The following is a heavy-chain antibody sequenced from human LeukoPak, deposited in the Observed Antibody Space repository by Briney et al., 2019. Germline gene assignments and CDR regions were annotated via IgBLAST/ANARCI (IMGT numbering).Heavy chain of an antibody. J-gene: IGHJ4*02. Sequence: SETLSLTCTVSGGSISSYYWSWIRQPARKGLEWMGRIYTSGSTNYNPSLKSRVTMSVDTSKNQFSLKLSSVTAADTAVYYCAKYSSGWYGFDYWGQGTLVTVSS. CDR3: AKYSSGWYGFDY. V-gene: IGHV4-4*07. CDR2: IYTSGST. CDR1: GGSISSYY. D-gene: IGHD6-19*01.